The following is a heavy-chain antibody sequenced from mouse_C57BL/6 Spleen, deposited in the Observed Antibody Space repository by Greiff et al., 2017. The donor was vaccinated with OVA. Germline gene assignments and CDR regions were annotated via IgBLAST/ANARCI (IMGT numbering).Heavy chain of an antibody. Sequence: EVQLVESGPGLVKPSQSLSLTCSVTGYSITSGYYWNWIRQFPGNKLEWMGYISYDGSNNYNPSLKNRISITRDTSKNQFFLKLNSVTTEDTATYYCARGEWDGYYFDYWGQGTTLTVSS. CDR3: ARGEWDGYYFDY. V-gene: IGHV3-6*01. D-gene: IGHD2-3*01. CDR2: ISYDGSN. CDR1: GYSITSGYY. J-gene: IGHJ2*01.